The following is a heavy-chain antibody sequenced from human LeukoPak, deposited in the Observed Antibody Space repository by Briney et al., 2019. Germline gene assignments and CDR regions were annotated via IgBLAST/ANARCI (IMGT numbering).Heavy chain of an antibody. Sequence: GGSLRLSCAASGFTFNSYWMHWVRQAPGKGLVWVSRINGFGNSTSYAGSVKGRFTISRDNAKNTLYLQMNSLRVEDTAVFYCARDQGGGYTSWGQGTLVTVSS. CDR3: ARDQGGGYTS. V-gene: IGHV3-74*01. CDR2: INGFGNST. D-gene: IGHD5-12*01. CDR1: GFTFNSYW. J-gene: IGHJ4*02.